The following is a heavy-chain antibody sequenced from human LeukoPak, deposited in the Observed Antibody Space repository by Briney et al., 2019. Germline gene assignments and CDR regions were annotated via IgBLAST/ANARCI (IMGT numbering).Heavy chain of an antibody. V-gene: IGHV3-30*18. CDR1: GFTFSSYG. J-gene: IGHJ3*01. Sequence: GRSLRLSCAASGFTFSSYGMHWVRQAPGKGLEWVAVISYDGSNKYYADSVEGRFTISRDNSKNTLYLQMNSLRAEDTAVYYCAKDPQGATTPPGWGQGTMVTVSS. D-gene: IGHD1-26*01. CDR3: AKDPQGATTPPG. CDR2: ISYDGSNK.